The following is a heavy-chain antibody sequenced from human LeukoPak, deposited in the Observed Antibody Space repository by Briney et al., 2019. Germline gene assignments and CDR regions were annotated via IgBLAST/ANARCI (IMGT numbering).Heavy chain of an antibody. V-gene: IGHV3-53*01. Sequence: GGSLRLSCAASGFPVSSKYMSWVRQAPGKGLEWVSVLYSDGTMYYEDSLKGRFTISGDISKNTLYLQMNSLRAEDTAVCYCTRGGAYDSHGVLDSWGQGALVTVSS. D-gene: IGHD5-12*01. CDR3: TRGGAYDSHGVLDS. J-gene: IGHJ4*02. CDR1: GFPVSSKY. CDR2: LYSDGTM.